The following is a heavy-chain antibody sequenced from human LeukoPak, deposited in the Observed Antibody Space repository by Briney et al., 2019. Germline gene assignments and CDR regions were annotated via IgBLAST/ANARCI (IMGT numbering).Heavy chain of an antibody. D-gene: IGHD3-3*01. CDR3: ARDLRDFWSGDFDY. Sequence: PGGSLRLSRAASGFTFSSYAMHWVRQAPGKGLEWVAVISYDGSNKYYADSVKGRFTISRDNSKNTLYLQMNSLRAEDTAVYYCARDLRDFWSGDFDYWGQGTLVTVSS. V-gene: IGHV3-30*04. CDR1: GFTFSSYA. CDR2: ISYDGSNK. J-gene: IGHJ4*02.